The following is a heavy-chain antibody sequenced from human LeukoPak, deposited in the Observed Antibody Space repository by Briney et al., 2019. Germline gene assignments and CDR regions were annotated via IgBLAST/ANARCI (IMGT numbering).Heavy chain of an antibody. D-gene: IGHD5-12*01. V-gene: IGHV1-2*02. CDR2: INPNSGGT. J-gene: IGHJ4*02. CDR3: ARASRWLRLIDLFDY. Sequence: GASVKVSCKASGYTFTGYYMHWVRQAPGQGLEWMGWINPNSGGTNYAQKFQGRVTMTRDTSISTAYMELSRLRSDDTAVYYCARASRWLRLIDLFDYWGQGTLVTVSS. CDR1: GYTFTGYY.